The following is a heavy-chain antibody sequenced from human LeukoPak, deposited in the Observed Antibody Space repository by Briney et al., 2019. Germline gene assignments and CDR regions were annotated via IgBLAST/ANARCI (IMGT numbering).Heavy chain of an antibody. CDR2: IYYSGST. D-gene: IGHD2-2*01. Sequence: PSETLSLTCTVSGGSISSSSYYWGWIRQPPGKGLEWIGRIYYSGSTYYNPSLKSRVTISVDTSKNQFSLKLSSVTAADTAVYYCAKGYCSSTSCLGSEYFQHWGQGTLVTVSS. CDR3: AKGYCSSTSCLGSEYFQH. J-gene: IGHJ1*01. V-gene: IGHV4-39*07. CDR1: GGSISSSSYY.